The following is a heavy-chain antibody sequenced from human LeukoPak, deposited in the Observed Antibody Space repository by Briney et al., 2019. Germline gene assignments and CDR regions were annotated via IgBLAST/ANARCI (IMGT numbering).Heavy chain of an antibody. CDR1: GGSISSYY. CDR2: IYYSGST. D-gene: IGHD3-10*01. J-gene: IGHJ3*02. CDR3: ARLTMVRGVYDAFDI. Sequence: KPSETLSLTCTFSGGSISSYYWSWLRQPPGKGLEWIGYIYYSGSTTYNPSLKSRGTISVDTSKNQFSLKLSSVTAADTAVYYCARLTMVRGVYDAFDIWGQGTVVTVSS. V-gene: IGHV4-59*01.